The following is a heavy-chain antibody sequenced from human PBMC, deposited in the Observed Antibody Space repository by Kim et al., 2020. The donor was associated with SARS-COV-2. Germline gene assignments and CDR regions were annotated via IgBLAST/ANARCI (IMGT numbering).Heavy chain of an antibody. CDR3: ARYFDTSGYSDALDI. V-gene: IGHV4-59*08. CDR2: ISYSGTT. CDR1: GGSISSFY. D-gene: IGHD3-22*01. J-gene: IGHJ3*02. Sequence: SETLSLTYTVSGGSISSFYWSWIRQPPGKGLEWIGFISYSGTTDSTPSLKSRVTISVDKSKNQFSLKLTSVTAADTAVYYCARYFDTSGYSDALDIWGQG.